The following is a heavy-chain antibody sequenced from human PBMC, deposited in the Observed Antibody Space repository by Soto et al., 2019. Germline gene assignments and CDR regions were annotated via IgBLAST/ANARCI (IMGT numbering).Heavy chain of an antibody. Sequence: QVQLVESGGGVVQPGRSLRLSCTASGFNFSSYGMHWVRQAPGKGLEWVAIISFDGSHQFYADSVKGRFIFSRDNSRNLLYLQMHSLRADDTAVYYCARDKGVGAVGYFDSWGQRTLVSVSS. D-gene: IGHD1-26*01. V-gene: IGHV3-30*03. CDR3: ARDKGVGAVGYFDS. J-gene: IGHJ4*02. CDR1: GFNFSSYG. CDR2: ISFDGSHQ.